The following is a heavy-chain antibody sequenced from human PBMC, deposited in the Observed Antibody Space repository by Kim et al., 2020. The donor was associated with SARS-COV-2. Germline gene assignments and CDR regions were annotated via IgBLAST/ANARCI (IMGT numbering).Heavy chain of an antibody. V-gene: IGHV3-23*01. CDR3: ARGDCTTGSCAAPAYFDY. CDR2: ISGSGART. CDR1: GFTFSNYA. J-gene: IGHJ4*02. Sequence: GGSLRLSCAASGFTFSNYAIIWVRQAPGKGLEWVSGISGSGARTYYADSVKGRFTISRDNSKNTLYVQMNSLRAEDTAAYYCARGDCTTGSCAAPAYFDYWGQGALVTVSS. D-gene: IGHD2-21*01.